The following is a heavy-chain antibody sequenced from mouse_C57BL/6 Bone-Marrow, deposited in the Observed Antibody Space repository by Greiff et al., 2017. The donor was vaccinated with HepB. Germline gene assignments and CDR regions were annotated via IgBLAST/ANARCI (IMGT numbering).Heavy chain of an antibody. CDR3: ASQDSYGSPNYYAMDY. CDR1: GYTFTSYW. D-gene: IGHD1-1*01. J-gene: IGHJ4*01. V-gene: IGHV1-72*01. CDR2: IDPNSGGT. Sequence: QVQLKQPGAELVKPGASVKLSCKASGYTFTSYWMHWVKQRPGRGLEWIGRIDPNSGGTKYNEKFKSKATLTVDKPSSTAYMQLSSLTSEDSAVYYCASQDSYGSPNYYAMDYWGQGTSVTVSS.